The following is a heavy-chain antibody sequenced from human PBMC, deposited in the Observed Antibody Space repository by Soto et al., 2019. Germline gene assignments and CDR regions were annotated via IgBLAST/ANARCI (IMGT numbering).Heavy chain of an antibody. Sequence: GASVKVSCKASGYTFTSYAMHWVRQAPGQRLEWMGWINAGNGNTKYSQKFQGRVTITRDTSASTAYMELSSLRSEDTAVYYCAREGLVYLVGIAAAGFDYWGQGTLDTVSS. D-gene: IGHD6-13*01. V-gene: IGHV1-3*01. CDR3: AREGLVYLVGIAAAGFDY. J-gene: IGHJ4*02. CDR1: GYTFTSYA. CDR2: INAGNGNT.